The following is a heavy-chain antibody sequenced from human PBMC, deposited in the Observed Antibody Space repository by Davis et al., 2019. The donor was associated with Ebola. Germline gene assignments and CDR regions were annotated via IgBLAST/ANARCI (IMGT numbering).Heavy chain of an antibody. J-gene: IGHJ6*02. D-gene: IGHD6-6*01. CDR2: INSDGSST. V-gene: IGHV3-74*01. CDR1: GFTFSSYE. CDR3: ARSTLAARPGYYYGMDV. Sequence: GESLKISCAASGFTFSSYEMNWVRQAPGKGLVWVSRINSDGSSTSYADSVKGRFTISRDNAKNTLYLQMNSLRAEDTAVYYCARSTLAARPGYYYGMDVWGQGTTVTVSS.